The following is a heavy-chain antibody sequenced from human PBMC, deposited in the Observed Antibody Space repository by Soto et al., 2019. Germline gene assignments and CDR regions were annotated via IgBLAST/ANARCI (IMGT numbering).Heavy chain of an antibody. V-gene: IGHV3-64D*08. J-gene: IGHJ6*02. Sequence: GGSLRLSCSASGFTFSSYAMHWVRQAPGKGLEYVSAISSNGGSTYYADSVKGRFTISRDNSKNTLYLQMSSLRAEDTAVYYCVKDQAYITAARPRSYYGMDVWGQGTTVTVSS. CDR2: ISSNGGST. CDR3: VKDQAYITAARPRSYYGMDV. D-gene: IGHD6-6*01. CDR1: GFTFSSYA.